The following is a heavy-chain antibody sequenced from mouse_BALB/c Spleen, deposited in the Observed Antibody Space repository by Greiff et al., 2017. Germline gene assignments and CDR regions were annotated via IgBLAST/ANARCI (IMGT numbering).Heavy chain of an antibody. D-gene: IGHD2-3*01. CDR2: IWAGGST. V-gene: IGHV2-9*02. Sequence: VQLQQSGPGLVAPSQSLSITCTVSGFSLTSYGVHWVRQPPGKGLEWLGVIWAGGSTNYNSALMSRLSISKDNSKSQVFLKMNSLQTDDTAMYYCASYDGYYDYAMDYWGQGTPVTVSS. J-gene: IGHJ4*01. CDR1: GFSLTSYG. CDR3: ASYDGYYDYAMDY.